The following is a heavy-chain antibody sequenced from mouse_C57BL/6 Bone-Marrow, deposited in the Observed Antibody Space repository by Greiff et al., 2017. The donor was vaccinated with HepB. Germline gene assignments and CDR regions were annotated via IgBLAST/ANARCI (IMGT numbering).Heavy chain of an antibody. V-gene: IGHV1-53*01. Sequence: QVQLQQPGTELVKPGASVKLSCKASGYTFTSYWMPWVKQRPGQGLEWIGNIYPCHGGTNYNEKFKSKATLTVDKSSSTAYMQLSSLTSEDAAVYSCAGRYSKRGAWLAYGGQGTLVPVSA. CDR2: IYPCHGGT. CDR1: GYTFTSYW. J-gene: IGHJ3*01. D-gene: IGHD2-5*01. CDR3: AGRYSKRGAWLAY.